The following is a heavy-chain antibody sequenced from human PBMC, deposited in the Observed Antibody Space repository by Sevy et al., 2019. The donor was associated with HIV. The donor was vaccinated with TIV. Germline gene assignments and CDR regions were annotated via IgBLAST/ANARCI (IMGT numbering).Heavy chain of an antibody. CDR2: IKRDGSER. V-gene: IGHV3-7*03. J-gene: IGHJ6*02. D-gene: IGHD2-2*01. CDR1: GFSFSNYW. Sequence: GGSLRLSCAASGFSFSNYWMSWVRQAPGKGLEWVANIKRDGSERYYVDSVKGRFSISRDNAKNSLFLQMNSLRAEDTALYYCARDCGSTTCLWGLDVWGQGTTVTVSS. CDR3: ARDCGSTTCLWGLDV.